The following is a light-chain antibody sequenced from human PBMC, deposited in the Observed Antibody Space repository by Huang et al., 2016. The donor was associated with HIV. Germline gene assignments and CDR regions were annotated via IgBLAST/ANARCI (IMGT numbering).Light chain of an antibody. CDR2: VSS. J-gene: IGKJ4*01. CDR1: RSVSTN. CDR3: HQYNNWLLS. Sequence: EIVMTQSPATLSVSPGERVTLSCRANRSVSTNLAWYQQRPGQAPRLRIYVSSTRAPGIPSRFSGSGSGTDFSRTISSLQSEDFALYYCHQYNNWLLSFGGGTRVDI. V-gene: IGKV3-15*01.